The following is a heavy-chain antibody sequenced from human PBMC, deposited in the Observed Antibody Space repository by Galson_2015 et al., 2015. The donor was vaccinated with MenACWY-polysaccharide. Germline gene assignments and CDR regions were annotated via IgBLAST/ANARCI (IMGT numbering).Heavy chain of an antibody. J-gene: IGHJ3*02. V-gene: IGHV3-7*03. Sequence: SLRLSCAASGFTFSSYWMSWVRQAPGKGLEWVANINKDGSEKYYVDSVKGRFTISRDNAKNSLYLQMNSLRAEDTAVYYCAKYGSGSSTAFESWGEGTMVTVSS. CDR2: INKDGSEK. CDR3: AKYGSGSSTAFES. D-gene: IGHD3-10*01. CDR1: GFTFSSYW.